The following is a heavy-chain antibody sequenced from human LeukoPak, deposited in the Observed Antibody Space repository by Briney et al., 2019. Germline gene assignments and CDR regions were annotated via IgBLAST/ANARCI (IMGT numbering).Heavy chain of an antibody. V-gene: IGHV1-18*01. CDR2: ISAYNGNT. Sequence: ASVKVSCKASGYTFTSYGISWVRQAPGQGLEWMGWISAYNGNTNYAQKLQGRVTMTTVTSTSTAYMELRSLRSDDTAVYYCARDAYDSSGYYQDYWGQGTLVTVSS. J-gene: IGHJ4*02. CDR3: ARDAYDSSGYYQDY. D-gene: IGHD3-22*01. CDR1: GYTFTSYG.